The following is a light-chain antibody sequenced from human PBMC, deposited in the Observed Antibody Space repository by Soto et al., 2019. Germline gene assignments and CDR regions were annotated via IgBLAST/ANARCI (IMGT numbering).Light chain of an antibody. CDR1: QAINSN. J-gene: IGKJ4*01. V-gene: IGKV3-15*01. CDR3: QQYNDWPLT. CDR2: SSS. Sequence: EIVMTQSPATLSVSPGETASLSCRASQAINSNLAWYQQRPGQAPRLLIYSSSTRATGVPARVSGIGSETEYTIIMRGRQCEDLALYYCQQYNDWPLTFGGGPMVDLK.